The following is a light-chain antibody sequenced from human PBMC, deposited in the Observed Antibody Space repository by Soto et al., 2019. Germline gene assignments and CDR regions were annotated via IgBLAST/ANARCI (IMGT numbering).Light chain of an antibody. CDR1: QGITTG. V-gene: IGKV1-12*01. CDR2: AAS. CDR3: QQTDNFPLT. J-gene: IGKJ4*01. Sequence: DIQVTQSPSTVSASVGDRVTITCRASQGITTGLAWYQQKPGKAPRLLIYAASSLQSGIPSRFSGSGSGTDFTLTISSLQPEDFAVYYCQQTDNFPLTFGGGTKVEIK.